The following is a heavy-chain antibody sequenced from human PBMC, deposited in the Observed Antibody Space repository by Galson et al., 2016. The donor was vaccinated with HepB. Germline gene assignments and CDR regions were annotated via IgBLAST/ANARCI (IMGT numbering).Heavy chain of an antibody. J-gene: IGHJ6*02. CDR1: GFTFDDYA. CDR2: ISWQSGNI. D-gene: IGHD3-3*01. V-gene: IGHV3-9*01. Sequence: SLRLSCAASGFTFDDYAMHWVRQAPGKGLEWVSGISWQSGNIGYADSVKGRFTISRDNAKNSLYLQMNSLRTEDTALYYCAKASFGAATFYYGMGVWGHGTTVIVSS. CDR3: AKASFGAATFYYGMGV.